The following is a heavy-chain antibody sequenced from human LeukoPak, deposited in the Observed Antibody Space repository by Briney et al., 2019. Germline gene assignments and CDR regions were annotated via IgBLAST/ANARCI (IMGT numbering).Heavy chain of an antibody. V-gene: IGHV4-39*01. CDR1: GGSISGSTYY. Sequence: ASETLSLTCTVSGGSISGSTYYWAWIRQTPGKGLEWIGNIFYSGSTYYSPSLKSRVTISVDTSKNQFSLKLSSVTAADTAVYYCARLPDYGDYLGYWGQGTLVTVSS. J-gene: IGHJ4*02. D-gene: IGHD4-17*01. CDR2: IFYSGST. CDR3: ARLPDYGDYLGY.